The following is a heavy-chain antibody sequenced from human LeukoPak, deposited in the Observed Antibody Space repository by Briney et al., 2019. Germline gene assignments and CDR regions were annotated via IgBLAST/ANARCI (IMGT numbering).Heavy chain of an antibody. Sequence: GGSLRLSCAASGFTFSSYSMNWVRQAPGKGLEWVSSISSSSSYIYYADSVKGRFTISRDNAKNSLYLQMNSLRAEDTVVYYCARDDPYDFWSGYYTGRGPDAFDIWGQGTMVTVSS. D-gene: IGHD3-3*01. CDR2: ISSSSSYI. J-gene: IGHJ3*02. CDR1: GFTFSSYS. V-gene: IGHV3-21*01. CDR3: ARDDPYDFWSGYYTGRGPDAFDI.